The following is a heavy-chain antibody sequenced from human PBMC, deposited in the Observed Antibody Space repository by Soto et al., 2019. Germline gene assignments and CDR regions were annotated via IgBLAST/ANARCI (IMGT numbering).Heavy chain of an antibody. V-gene: IGHV4-4*07. CDR2: IFSSGTT. CDR3: ARGPRGQLSGMDV. J-gene: IGHJ6*02. CDR1: NGSINTYY. D-gene: IGHD6-13*01. Sequence: SETLSLTCTVTNGSINTYYWSWVRQPAGKGLEWIGRIFSSGTTDYNPSLKRRVTMSIDTSKNQLSLRLRSVTAADTAVYYCARGPRGQLSGMDVCGQGTTVTVSS.